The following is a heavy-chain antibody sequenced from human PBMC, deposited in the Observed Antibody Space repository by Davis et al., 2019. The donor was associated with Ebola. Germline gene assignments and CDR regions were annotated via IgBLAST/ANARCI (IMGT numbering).Heavy chain of an antibody. D-gene: IGHD6-13*01. CDR1: GYTFTSYD. CDR3: ARAPPSYSSSWYNYYYYGMDV. Sequence: ASVKVSCKASGYTFTSYDINWVRQATGQGLEWMGWMNPNSGNTGYAQKFQGRVTITRNTTISTAYMELSSLRSEDTAVYYCARAPPSYSSSWYNYYYYGMDVWGQGTTVTVSS. V-gene: IGHV1-8*03. J-gene: IGHJ6*02. CDR2: MNPNSGNT.